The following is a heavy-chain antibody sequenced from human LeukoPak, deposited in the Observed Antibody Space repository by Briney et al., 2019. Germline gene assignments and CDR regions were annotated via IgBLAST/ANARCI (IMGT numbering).Heavy chain of an antibody. J-gene: IGHJ6*02. CDR1: GYTFTSYG. Sequence: ASVKVSCKASGYTFTSYGISWVRQPPGQGLEWMGWISAYNGNTNYAQKLQGRVTMTTDTSTSTAYMELRSLRSDDTAVYYCARDPRGYCSSTSCYGYYGMDVWGQGTTVTVSS. D-gene: IGHD2-2*01. CDR3: ARDPRGYCSSTSCYGYYGMDV. CDR2: ISAYNGNT. V-gene: IGHV1-18*01.